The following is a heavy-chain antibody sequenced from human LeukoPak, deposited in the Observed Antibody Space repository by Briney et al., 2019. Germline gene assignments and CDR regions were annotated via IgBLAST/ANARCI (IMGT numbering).Heavy chain of an antibody. J-gene: IGHJ3*02. CDR1: GGTFSSYA. Sequence: SVKVSCKVSGGTFSSYAISWVRQAPGQGLEWMGGIIPIFGTANYAQKFQGRVTITADESTSTAYMELSSLRSEDTAVYYCARVVIPPLTYAFDIWGQGTMVTVSS. CDR2: IIPIFGTA. CDR3: ARVVIPPLTYAFDI. V-gene: IGHV1-69*13.